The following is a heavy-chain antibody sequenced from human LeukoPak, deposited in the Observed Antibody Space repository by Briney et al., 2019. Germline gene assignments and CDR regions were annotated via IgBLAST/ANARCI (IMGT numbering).Heavy chain of an antibody. Sequence: PGGSLRLSCAASGFTFSSYGMHWVRQAPGKGLEWVAVIWYDGSNKYYADSVKGRFTISRDNSKNTLYLQMNSLRAEDTAVYYCAREGTQDAFDIWGQGTMVTVSS. CDR2: IWYDGSNK. J-gene: IGHJ3*02. V-gene: IGHV3-33*01. CDR1: GFTFSSYG. CDR3: AREGTQDAFDI.